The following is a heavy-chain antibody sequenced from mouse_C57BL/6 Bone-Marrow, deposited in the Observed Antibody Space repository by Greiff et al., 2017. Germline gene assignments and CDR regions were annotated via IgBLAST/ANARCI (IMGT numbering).Heavy chain of an antibody. Sequence: EVQRVESGGGLVKPGGSLKLSCAASGFTFSSYAMSWVRQTPEKRLEWVATISDGGSYTYYPDNVKGRFTISRDNAKNNLYLQMSHLKFEDTAMYYCARDPRYGSSPSMDYCGQGTSVTVSA. D-gene: IGHD1-1*01. J-gene: IGHJ4*01. CDR2: ISDGGSYT. V-gene: IGHV5-4*01. CDR1: GFTFSSYA. CDR3: ARDPRYGSSPSMDY.